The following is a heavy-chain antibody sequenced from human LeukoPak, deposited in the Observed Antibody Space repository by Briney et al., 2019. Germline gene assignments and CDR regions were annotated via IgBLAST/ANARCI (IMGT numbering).Heavy chain of an antibody. CDR1: GFTFSSYA. CDR2: FSGSGGGT. CDR3: ARGTPTTRDFDY. J-gene: IGHJ4*02. D-gene: IGHD4-11*01. V-gene: IGHV3-23*01. Sequence: GGSLRLSCAASGFTFSSYAMSWVRQAPGKGLEWVSSFSGSGGGTYYADSVKGRFTMSRDNSKNTLYLQMNSLRAEDTAVYYCARGTPTTRDFDYWGQGTLVTVSS.